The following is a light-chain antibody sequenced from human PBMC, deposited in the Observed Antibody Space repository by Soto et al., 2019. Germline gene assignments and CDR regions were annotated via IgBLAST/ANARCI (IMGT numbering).Light chain of an antibody. CDR3: QQYDGSRPT. CDR2: GAS. CDR1: QSFTNNY. J-gene: IGKJ4*01. V-gene: IGKV3-20*01. Sequence: EIVLTQSPGTLSLSRGERATLSCRASQSFTNNYLAWYQRKPGQAPRLLIYGASTRATGIPDRFSGSGSGIDFTLTISRLEPEDFAVYFCQQYDGSRPTFGGGTKVEIK.